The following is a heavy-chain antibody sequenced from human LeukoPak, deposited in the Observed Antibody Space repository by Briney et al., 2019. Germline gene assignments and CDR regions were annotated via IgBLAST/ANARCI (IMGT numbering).Heavy chain of an antibody. CDR2: MNPNSGNT. J-gene: IGHJ6*02. CDR1: GHTFTSYD. Sequence: ASVKVSCKASGHTFTSYDINWVRQATGQGLEWMGWMNPNSGNTGYAQKFQGRVTMTRNTSISTAYMELSSLRFEDTAVYYCASHPRDSSSYYYYYGMDVWGQGTTGTVSS. D-gene: IGHD6-13*01. CDR3: ASHPRDSSSYYYYYGMDV. V-gene: IGHV1-8*01.